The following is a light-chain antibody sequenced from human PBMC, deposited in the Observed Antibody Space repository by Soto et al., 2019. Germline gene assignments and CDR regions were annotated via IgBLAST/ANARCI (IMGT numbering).Light chain of an antibody. Sequence: EIVLTQSPGTLSLSPGERATLSCMASQSVSSSFLAWYQHKPGQAPRLLIYAASSRATGVPDRFSGSGSGTDFTLTISRLEPEDFAIYYCQQYGRSPYTFGQGTKLEIK. V-gene: IGKV3-20*01. CDR1: QSVSSSF. CDR2: AAS. J-gene: IGKJ2*01. CDR3: QQYGRSPYT.